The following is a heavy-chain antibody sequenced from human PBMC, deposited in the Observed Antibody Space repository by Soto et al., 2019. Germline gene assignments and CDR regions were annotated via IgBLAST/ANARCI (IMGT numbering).Heavy chain of an antibody. V-gene: IGHV5-51*01. J-gene: IGHJ5*02. Sequence: GESLKISCTGVGYSFTSYWIGWVRQMPGKGLEWMGTIYPGDSDTRYSPSFQGQVTISADKSITTAYLQWNSLKASDTAMYYCARGYCTTTICDPWFDPWGQGTLVTVSS. CDR3: ARGYCTTTICDPWFDP. CDR2: IYPGDSDT. D-gene: IGHD2-2*01. CDR1: GYSFTSYW.